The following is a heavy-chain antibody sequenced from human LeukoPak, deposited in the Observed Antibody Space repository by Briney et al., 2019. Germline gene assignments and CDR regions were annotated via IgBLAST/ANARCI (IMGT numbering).Heavy chain of an antibody. J-gene: IGHJ6*02. CDR3: AKSSYDFWSGYYSGMDV. V-gene: IGHV3-11*01. D-gene: IGHD3-3*01. CDR2: ISSSSLTI. Sequence: PGGSLRLSCAVSGFTFSDYYMNWIRQAPGKGLEWVSYISSSSLTIYYADSVKGRFTISRDNSKNTLYLQMNSLRAEDTAVYYCAKSSYDFWSGYYSGMDVWGQGTTVTVSS. CDR1: GFTFSDYY.